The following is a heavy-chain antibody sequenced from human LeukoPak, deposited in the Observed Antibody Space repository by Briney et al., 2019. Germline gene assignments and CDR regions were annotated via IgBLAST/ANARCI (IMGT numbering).Heavy chain of an antibody. V-gene: IGHV3-23*01. J-gene: IGHJ4*02. CDR2: ISGSGGST. CDR3: AKDGVLWFGRPRYYFGY. Sequence: GGSLRLSCAASGFTFSSYAMSWVRQAPGKGLEWVSAISGSGGSTYYADSVKGRFTISRDNSKNTLYLQMNSLRAEDTAVYYCAKDGVLWFGRPRYYFGYWGQGTLVTVSS. D-gene: IGHD3-10*01. CDR1: GFTFSSYA.